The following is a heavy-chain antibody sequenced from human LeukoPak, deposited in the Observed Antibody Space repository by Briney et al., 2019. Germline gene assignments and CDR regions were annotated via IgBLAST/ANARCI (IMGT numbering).Heavy chain of an antibody. Sequence: PSQTLSLTCAVSGGSISSGGYSWSWIRQPPGQGLEWIGYIYRSGSTYYNPSLKSRVTIPVDRSKNQFSLKLSSVTAADTAVYYCAGASTSGVATSFDYWGQGTLVSVSS. J-gene: IGHJ4*02. D-gene: IGHD5-12*01. CDR1: GGSISSGGYS. CDR2: IYRSGST. CDR3: AGASTSGVATSFDY. V-gene: IGHV4-30-2*01.